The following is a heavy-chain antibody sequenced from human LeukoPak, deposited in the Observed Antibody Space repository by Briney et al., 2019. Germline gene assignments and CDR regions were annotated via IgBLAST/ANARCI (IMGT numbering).Heavy chain of an antibody. J-gene: IGHJ4*02. V-gene: IGHV3-23*01. CDR1: GFTFSSYA. D-gene: IGHD3-22*01. Sequence: GGSLSLSCAASGFTFSSYAMTWVRQAPGKGLEWVSSISDNAYTTYYADSVRGRFTISRDNSKNTLYLQMIGLRPENTAVYSCAKYFYDSSGYYDAAPLDSWGQGTLVTVFS. CDR2: ISDNAYTT. CDR3: AKYFYDSSGYYDAAPLDS.